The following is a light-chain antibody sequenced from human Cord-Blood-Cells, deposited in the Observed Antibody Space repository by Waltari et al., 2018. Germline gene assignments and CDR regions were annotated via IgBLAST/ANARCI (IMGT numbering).Light chain of an antibody. V-gene: IGKV4-1*01. CDR1: QRVLYSSNNKNY. CDR2: WAA. CDR3: QQYYSTPFT. Sequence: DIVMTQSPVSLAVSLGERPTINCKSSQRVLYSSNNKNYLAWYQQKPGQPPKLLIYWAATRESGVPDRFSGSGSGTDFTLTISSLQAEDVAVYYCQQYYSTPFTFGPGTKVDIK. J-gene: IGKJ3*01.